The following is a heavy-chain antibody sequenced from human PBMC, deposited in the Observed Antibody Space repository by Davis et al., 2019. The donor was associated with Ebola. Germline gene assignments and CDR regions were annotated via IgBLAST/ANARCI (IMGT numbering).Heavy chain of an antibody. CDR2: INAGNGNT. J-gene: IGHJ3*02. Sequence: AASVKVSCKASGYTFTSYTMHWVRQAPGQRLEWMGWINAGNGNTKYSQRFQGRVTITRDTSASIAYMELSSLRSEDTAVYYCARGGRGGYNYYAFDIWGQGTMVTVSS. D-gene: IGHD5-24*01. CDR3: ARGGRGGYNYYAFDI. V-gene: IGHV1-3*01. CDR1: GYTFTSYT.